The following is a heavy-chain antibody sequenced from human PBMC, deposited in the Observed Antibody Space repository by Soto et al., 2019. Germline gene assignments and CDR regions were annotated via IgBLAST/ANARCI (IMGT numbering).Heavy chain of an antibody. D-gene: IGHD3-22*01. V-gene: IGHV4-38-2*01. Sequence: SETLSLTCFVSRYSISSGYYWGWIRQPPGKGLEWIGSIFHGGTTYYNPSLKSRLTISVDTSKNQFSLTLSSVTAADTAVYYCARHADSNSYYYPFDYWGQGSLVTVS. CDR3: ARHADSNSYYYPFDY. J-gene: IGHJ4*02. CDR2: IFHGGTT. CDR1: RYSISSGYY.